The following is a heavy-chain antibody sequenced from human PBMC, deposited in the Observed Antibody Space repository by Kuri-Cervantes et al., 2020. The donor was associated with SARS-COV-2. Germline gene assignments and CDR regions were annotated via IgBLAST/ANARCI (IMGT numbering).Heavy chain of an antibody. CDR3: AKDHFGVHDF. Sequence: GESLKISCVASGFTFSSYDMHWVRQAPGKGLEWVAFISYDGKHKKCIGSGKGRFAISRDNSQNTLLLQMTSLRSEDTAMYYCAKDHFGVHDFWGQGTLVTVSS. D-gene: IGHD2-21*01. CDR1: GFTFSSYD. V-gene: IGHV3-30*02. J-gene: IGHJ4*02. CDR2: ISYDGKHK.